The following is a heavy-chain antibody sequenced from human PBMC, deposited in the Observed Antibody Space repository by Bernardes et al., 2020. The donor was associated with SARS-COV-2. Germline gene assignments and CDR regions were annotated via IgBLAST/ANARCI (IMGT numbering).Heavy chain of an antibody. D-gene: IGHD2-2*03. CDR1: GGSITNYY. J-gene: IGHJ6*02. Sequence: SESLSLTCNVSGGSITNYYWSWIRQPPGEGLAWIGYIHFRGTTRYSPSLESRVTISLDTSKNQFSLRLNSMTAADTAVYYCARWMMASNYYYGLDVWGQGTTVTVSS. V-gene: IGHV4-59*01. CDR3: ARWMMASNYYYGLDV. CDR2: IHFRGTT.